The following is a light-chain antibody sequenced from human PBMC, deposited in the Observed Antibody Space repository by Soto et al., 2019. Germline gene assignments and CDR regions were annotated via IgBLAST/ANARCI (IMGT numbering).Light chain of an antibody. V-gene: IGLV1-44*01. CDR1: SSNIGSHT. Sequence: QSVLTQPPSTSGTPGQRVAISCSGTSSNIGSHTVNWYQQLPGTAPKLLIYGDDQRPSGVPDRFSGSKSGTSASLAISGLQPEDEVDYYCASWDDRLNGPLFGGGTQLTVL. CDR2: GDD. CDR3: ASWDDRLNGPL. J-gene: IGLJ3*02.